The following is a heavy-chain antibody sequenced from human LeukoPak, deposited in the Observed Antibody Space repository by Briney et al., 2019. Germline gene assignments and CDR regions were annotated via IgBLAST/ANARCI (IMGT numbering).Heavy chain of an antibody. CDR1: GGSISSGSYY. D-gene: IGHD5/OR15-5a*01. CDR3: AKGNPFYDY. Sequence: SETLSLTCTVSGGSISSGSYYWSWIRQPAGKGLEWIGRIYTSGSTNYNPSLKSRVTISVDTSKNQFSLTLSSVTAADTAVYYCAKGNPFYDYWGQGTLVTVSS. J-gene: IGHJ4*02. CDR2: IYTSGST. V-gene: IGHV4-61*02.